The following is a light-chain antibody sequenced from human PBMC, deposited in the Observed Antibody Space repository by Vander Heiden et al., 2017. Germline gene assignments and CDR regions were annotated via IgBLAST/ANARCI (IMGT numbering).Light chain of an antibody. Sequence: GSPGQSIPISCTGTSTDLGAYNYVFWHRQHPGQAPQRMLYDVRTRPPGGASRFSGAKTGNTASLTISGRQAEDEGDDYCSSQSSSSDLGLFGGGTRLTVL. J-gene: IGLJ2*01. CDR2: DVR. CDR1: STDLGAYNY. V-gene: IGLV2-14*04. CDR3: SSQSSSSDLGL.